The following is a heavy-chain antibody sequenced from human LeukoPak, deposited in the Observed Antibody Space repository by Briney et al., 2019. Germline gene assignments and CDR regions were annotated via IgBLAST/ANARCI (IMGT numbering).Heavy chain of an antibody. V-gene: IGHV4-34*01. CDR3: ARETIAAPDY. D-gene: IGHD2-15*01. CDR1: GGSFSGYY. Sequence: PGETLSLTCAVYGGSFSGYYWSWIRQPPGKGLEWIGEINHSGSTNYNPSLKSRVTISVDTSKNLFSLKLSSVTAADTAVYYCARETIAAPDYWGQGTLVTVSS. J-gene: IGHJ4*02. CDR2: INHSGST.